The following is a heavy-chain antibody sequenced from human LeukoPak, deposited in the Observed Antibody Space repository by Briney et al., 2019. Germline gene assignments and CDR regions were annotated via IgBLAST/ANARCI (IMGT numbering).Heavy chain of an antibody. CDR1: GFTFADYA. Sequence: GGSLRLSCAASGFTFADYAMHWVRQAPGKGLEWVSVIYSGGSTYYADSVKGRFTISRDNSKNTLYLQMNSLRAEDTAVYYCARGESGRNWGQGTLVTVSS. CDR3: ARGESGRN. CDR2: IYSGGST. V-gene: IGHV3-66*01. J-gene: IGHJ4*02. D-gene: IGHD1-26*01.